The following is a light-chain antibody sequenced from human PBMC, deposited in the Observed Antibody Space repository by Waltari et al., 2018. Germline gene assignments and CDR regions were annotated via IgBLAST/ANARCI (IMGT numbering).Light chain of an antibody. J-gene: IGLJ2*01. V-gene: IGLV2-14*03. CDR2: AAS. CDR1: SSDVGGYNY. Sequence: QSALTQPASVSGSPGQSITISCTGTSSDVGGYNYVSWYQQHPGKAPKLLIYAASNRPSGVSNPFSGSKSGNTASLTISGLQAEDEADYYCSSYISSSTLELFGGGTSLTVL. CDR3: SSYISSSTLEL.